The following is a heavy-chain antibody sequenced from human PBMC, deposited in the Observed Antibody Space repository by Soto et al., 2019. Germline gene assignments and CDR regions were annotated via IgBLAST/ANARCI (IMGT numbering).Heavy chain of an antibody. J-gene: IGHJ5*02. Sequence: SGPTLVNPTQTLTLTCTFSGFSLSTSGVGVGWIRQPPGKALEWLALIYWDDDKRYSPSLKSRLTITKDTSKNQVVLTMTNMDPVDTATYYCAHRQCSSTSCYNGFDPWGQGTLVTVSS. D-gene: IGHD2-2*01. CDR3: AHRQCSSTSCYNGFDP. CDR2: IYWDDDK. V-gene: IGHV2-5*02. CDR1: GFSLSTSGVG.